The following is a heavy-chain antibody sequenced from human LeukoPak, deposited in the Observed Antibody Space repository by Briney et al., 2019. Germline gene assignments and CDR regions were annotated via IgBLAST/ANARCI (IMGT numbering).Heavy chain of an antibody. V-gene: IGHV3-7*01. CDR3: ARRGGSSSRRSPIDY. J-gene: IGHJ4*02. D-gene: IGHD6-6*01. CDR1: GFTFSSYW. CDR2: IKQDGSEK. Sequence: PGGSLRLSCAASGFTFSSYWMSWVRQAPGKGLEWVANIKQDGSEKYYVDSVRGRFTISRDNAKNSLFLQMNSLRVEDTAVYYCARRGGSSSRRSPIDYWGQGTLVTVSS.